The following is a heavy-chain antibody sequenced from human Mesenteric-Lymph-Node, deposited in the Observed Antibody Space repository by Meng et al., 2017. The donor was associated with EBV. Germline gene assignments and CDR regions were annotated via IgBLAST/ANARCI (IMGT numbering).Heavy chain of an antibody. J-gene: IGHJ4*02. Sequence: QVNVGQLGAGVEKPGASVRVSCKASGYSFTNYFIHWVRQAPGQGLEWMGLVNPSSGDTTTAQKFQGRVSMTRDTSTTTLYMEMNSLRFDDTAMYYCARATEMTVVMSPYFDSWGQGTLVTVSS. D-gene: IGHD2-21*01. CDR2: VNPSSGDT. V-gene: IGHV1-46*01. CDR3: ARATEMTVVMSPYFDS. CDR1: GYSFTNYF.